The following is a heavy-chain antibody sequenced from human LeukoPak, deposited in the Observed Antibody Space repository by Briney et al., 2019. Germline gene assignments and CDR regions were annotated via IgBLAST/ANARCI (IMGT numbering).Heavy chain of an antibody. Sequence: GGALRLSCAASGFTFSNYGMNWVRQAPGKGLGWISHISSSRSTVYYADSVKGRFTISRDDAKNSLYLQMNSLRDEDTAVYYCASAAVDGTVYWGQGTLVTASS. D-gene: IGHD6-19*01. CDR3: ASAAVDGTVY. CDR2: ISSSRSTV. V-gene: IGHV3-48*02. J-gene: IGHJ4*02. CDR1: GFTFSNYG.